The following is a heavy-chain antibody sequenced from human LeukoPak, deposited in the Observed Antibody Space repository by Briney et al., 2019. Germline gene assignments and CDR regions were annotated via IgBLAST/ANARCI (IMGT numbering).Heavy chain of an antibody. D-gene: IGHD3-10*01. CDR1: GGSISSHY. Sequence: SSETLSLTCTVSGGSISSHYWSWIRQPPGKGLEWIGYTYYSGSTNYNPSLKSRVTISVDTSKNQFSLKLSSVTAADTAVYYCARDHGSGSYYYWGQGTLVTVSS. CDR3: ARDHGSGSYYY. V-gene: IGHV4-59*11. J-gene: IGHJ4*02. CDR2: TYYSGST.